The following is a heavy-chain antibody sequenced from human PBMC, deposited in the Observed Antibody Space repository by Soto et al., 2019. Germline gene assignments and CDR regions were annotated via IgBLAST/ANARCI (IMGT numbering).Heavy chain of an antibody. CDR3: ARVPSGSYHFDY. J-gene: IGHJ4*02. CDR2: IIPILGIA. V-gene: IGHV1-69*02. Sequence: GASVKVSCKASGGTFSSYTISWVRQAPGQGLEWMGRIIPILGIANYAQKFQGRVTITADKSTSTAYMELSSLRSEDTAVYYCARVPSGSYHFDYWGQGTLVTVSS. D-gene: IGHD1-26*01. CDR1: GGTFSSYT.